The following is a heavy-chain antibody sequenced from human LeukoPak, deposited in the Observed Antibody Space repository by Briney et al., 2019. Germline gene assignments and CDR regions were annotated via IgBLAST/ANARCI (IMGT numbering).Heavy chain of an antibody. CDR1: GFTFSDYY. Sequence: PGGSLRLSCAASGFTFSDYYMSWIRQAPGKGLEWVSYISSSGSTIYYEDSVKGRFTISRDNAKNSLYLQMKSLRAEDTAVYYCAREASIGDWSVDYWGQGTLVTVSS. D-gene: IGHD3-9*01. J-gene: IGHJ4*02. V-gene: IGHV3-11*04. CDR3: AREASIGDWSVDY. CDR2: ISSSGSTI.